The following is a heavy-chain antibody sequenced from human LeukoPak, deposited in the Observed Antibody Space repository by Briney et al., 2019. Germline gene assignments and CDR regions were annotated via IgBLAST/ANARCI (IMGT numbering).Heavy chain of an antibody. CDR1: GGSISSGGYY. J-gene: IGHJ4*02. Sequence: SETLSLTCTVSGGSISSGGYYWSWIRQHPGKGLEWIGYIYYSGSTYYNPSLKSRVTISVYTSKNQFSLKLSSVTAADTAVYYCAREVVVVVAATRIDYWGQGTLVTVSS. CDR2: IYYSGST. V-gene: IGHV4-31*03. D-gene: IGHD2-15*01. CDR3: AREVVVVVAATRIDY.